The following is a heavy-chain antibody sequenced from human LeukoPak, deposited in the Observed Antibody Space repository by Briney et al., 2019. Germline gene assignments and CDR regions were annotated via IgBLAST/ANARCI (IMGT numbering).Heavy chain of an antibody. D-gene: IGHD3-22*01. CDR1: GGSISSSNW. Sequence: PSGTLSLTCAVSGGSISSSNWWSWVRQPPGKGLEWIGEIYHSGSTNYNPSLKSRVTISVDKSKNQFSLKLSSVTAADTAVYYCARDPSDYYYDSSHWFDPWGQGTLVTVSS. V-gene: IGHV4-4*02. J-gene: IGHJ5*02. CDR3: ARDPSDYYYDSSHWFDP. CDR2: IYHSGST.